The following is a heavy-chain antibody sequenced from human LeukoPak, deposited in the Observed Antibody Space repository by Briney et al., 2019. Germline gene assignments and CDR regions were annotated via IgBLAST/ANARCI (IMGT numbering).Heavy chain of an antibody. D-gene: IGHD5-18*01. CDR2: INHSGST. V-gene: IGHV4-34*01. CDR1: GGSFSGYY. Sequence: SETLSLTCAAYGGSFSGYYWSWIRQPPGKGLEWIGEINHSGSTNYNPSLKSRVTISVDTSKNQFSLKLSSVTAADTAVYYCARIRRLTAMGKYYFDYWGQGALVTVSS. CDR3: ARIRRLTAMGKYYFDY. J-gene: IGHJ4*02.